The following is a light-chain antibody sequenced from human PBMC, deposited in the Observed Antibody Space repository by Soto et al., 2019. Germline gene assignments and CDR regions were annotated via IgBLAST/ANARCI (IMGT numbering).Light chain of an antibody. J-gene: IGKJ1*01. Sequence: IVLTQSPGTLSLSPGEIATLSCRASQSVSSSYLAWYQHIPGQAPRLLIYGASSRATGIPDRFSGSGSGTDYTLTISRLEPEDFAVYYCQQYNTSHKWTFCQGTKVDFK. CDR2: GAS. CDR3: QQYNTSHKWT. V-gene: IGKV3-20*01. CDR1: QSVSSSY.